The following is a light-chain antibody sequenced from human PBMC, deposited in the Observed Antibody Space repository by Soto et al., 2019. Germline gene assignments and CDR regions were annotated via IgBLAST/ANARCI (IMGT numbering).Light chain of an antibody. J-gene: IGLJ3*02. CDR3: NSYTVNFNWV. CDR1: SSDFGGYNY. V-gene: IGLV2-14*01. CDR2: EVS. Sequence: QSALTQPASVSGSPGQSITISCTGTSSDFGGYNYVSWYQQHPGKAPKLVIYEVSYRPSGVSDRFSGSKSGNTASLTISGLQAEDAADYYCNSYTVNFNWVFGGGTKLTGL.